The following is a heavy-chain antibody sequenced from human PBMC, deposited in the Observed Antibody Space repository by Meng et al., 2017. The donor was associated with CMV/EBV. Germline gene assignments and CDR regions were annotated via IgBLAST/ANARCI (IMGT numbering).Heavy chain of an antibody. CDR1: VGSISSVRDY. CDR3: ASLAGDY. D-gene: IGHD3-10*01. CDR2: IYYSGST. J-gene: IGHJ4*02. Sequence: RHWREVEQIRASPASPLSLTWTVSVGSISSVRDYWGWIRQPPGKGREWIGSIYYSGSTYYNPSLKSRVTISVDTSKNQFSLKLSSVTAADTAVYYCASLAGDYWGQGTLVTVSS. V-gene: IGHV4-39*07.